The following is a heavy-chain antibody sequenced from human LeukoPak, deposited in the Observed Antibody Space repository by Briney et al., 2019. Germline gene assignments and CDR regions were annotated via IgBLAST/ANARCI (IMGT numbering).Heavy chain of an antibody. CDR2: ISGSGDST. CDR1: GFTFSSYG. D-gene: IGHD2-2*01. CDR3: AKGRPCSSSSCYGSYFDY. Sequence: GGSLRLSCAASGFTFSSYGMSWVRQAPGEGLEWVSVISGSGDSTYYADSVKGRFTISRDNSKNTLYLQMNSLRAEDTAVYYCAKGRPCSSSSCYGSYFDYWGQGTLVTVSS. V-gene: IGHV3-23*01. J-gene: IGHJ4*02.